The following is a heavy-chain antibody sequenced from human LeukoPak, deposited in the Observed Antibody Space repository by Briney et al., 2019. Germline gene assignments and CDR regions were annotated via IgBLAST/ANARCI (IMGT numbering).Heavy chain of an antibody. CDR3: ARVRGSGSYPYYYYYMDV. CDR2: IYSGGST. D-gene: IGHD3-10*01. J-gene: IGHJ6*03. V-gene: IGHV3-66*01. CDR1: GFTVSSNY. Sequence: PGGSLRLSCAASGFTVSSNYMSWVRQAPGKGLEWVSVIYSGGSTYYADSVKGRFTISRDNSKNTLYLQMNSLRAEDTAVYYCARVRGSGSYPYYYYYMDVWGKGTTVTISS.